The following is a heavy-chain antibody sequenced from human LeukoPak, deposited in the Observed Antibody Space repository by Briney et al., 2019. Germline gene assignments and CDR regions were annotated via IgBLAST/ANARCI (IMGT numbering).Heavy chain of an antibody. Sequence: GGPLRLSCAASGFTFSSYAMSWVRQAPGKGLEWVSAISGSGGSTYYADSVKGRFTISRDNSKNMLYLQMNSLRAEDTAVYYCAKDLLAAAVLYYFDYWGQGTLVTVSS. D-gene: IGHD6-13*01. CDR3: AKDLLAAAVLYYFDY. CDR1: GFTFSSYA. J-gene: IGHJ4*02. V-gene: IGHV3-23*01. CDR2: ISGSGGST.